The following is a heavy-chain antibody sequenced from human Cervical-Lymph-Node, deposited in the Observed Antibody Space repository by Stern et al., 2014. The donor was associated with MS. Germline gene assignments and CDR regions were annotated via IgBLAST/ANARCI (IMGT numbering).Heavy chain of an antibody. CDR3: TRGWSA. D-gene: IGHD3-3*01. Sequence: QLVQSGAEVKKPGASVKVSCKASGYTFTSDDINWGRQVPGQGLEWMGWMNPDSGDTGYAQKFRGKFTITRDLSINTAYMEMSSLKFEDTAVYYCTRGWSAWGQGTLVTVSS. J-gene: IGHJ4*02. CDR2: MNPDSGDT. CDR1: GYTFTSDD. V-gene: IGHV1-8*01.